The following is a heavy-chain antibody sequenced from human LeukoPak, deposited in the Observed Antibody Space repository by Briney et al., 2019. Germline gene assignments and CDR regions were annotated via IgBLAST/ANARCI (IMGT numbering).Heavy chain of an antibody. CDR1: GGSISSYY. J-gene: IGHJ4*02. CDR3: ARGYSSGWATD. V-gene: IGHV4-59*01. D-gene: IGHD6-19*01. CDR2: IYYSGST. Sequence: SETLSLTCTVSGGSISSYYWSWIRQPPVKGLEWIGYIYYSGSTNYNPSLKRRVTISVDTSKNQFSLKLSSVTAADTAVYYCARGYSSGWATDWGQGTLVTVSS.